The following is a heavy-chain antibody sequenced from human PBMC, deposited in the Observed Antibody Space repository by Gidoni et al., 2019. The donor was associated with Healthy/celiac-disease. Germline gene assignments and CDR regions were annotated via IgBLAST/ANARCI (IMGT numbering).Heavy chain of an antibody. Sequence: QVQLQESGPGLVKPSGTLSLTGAVSGGSISRSNWWSWVRQPPGKGLEWIGEISHSGSTNYHPSLKSRVTISVDTSKNQFSLKLSSVTAADTAVYYCARGPLLPNCSGGSCYFDYWGQGTLVTVSS. V-gene: IGHV4-4*02. D-gene: IGHD2-15*01. CDR1: GGSISRSNW. J-gene: IGHJ4*02. CDR2: ISHSGST. CDR3: ARGPLLPNCSGGSCYFDY.